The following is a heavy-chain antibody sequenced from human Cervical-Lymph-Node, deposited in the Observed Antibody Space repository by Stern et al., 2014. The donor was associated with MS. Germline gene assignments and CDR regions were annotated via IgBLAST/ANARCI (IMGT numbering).Heavy chain of an antibody. Sequence: EVQLVESGGGLVKPGGSLRLSCAASGFTFGSYSMNWVRQAPGKGLEWVSSISSSSSYIYYADSVKGRFTISRDNAKNSLYLQMNSLRAEDTAVYYCVRDPITMVRGVIYWGQGTLVTVSS. J-gene: IGHJ4*02. CDR3: VRDPITMVRGVIY. CDR2: ISSSSSYI. CDR1: GFTFGSYS. V-gene: IGHV3-21*01. D-gene: IGHD3-10*01.